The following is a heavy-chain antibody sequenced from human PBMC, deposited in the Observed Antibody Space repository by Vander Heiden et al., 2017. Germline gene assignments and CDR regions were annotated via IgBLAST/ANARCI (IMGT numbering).Heavy chain of an antibody. CDR3: TRDPHALDV. Sequence: EVQLVESGGGLVPPGGSLRLSCAASGFTFSAYSMNWVRQAPGKGLEWVSYIAYIGKRRYYADSVEGRFTISRDDAQNSLYLQMNSLRDEDTAVYYCTRDPHALDVWGRGTMVTVSS. J-gene: IGHJ3*01. CDR1: GFTFSAYS. V-gene: IGHV3-48*02. CDR2: IAYIGKRR.